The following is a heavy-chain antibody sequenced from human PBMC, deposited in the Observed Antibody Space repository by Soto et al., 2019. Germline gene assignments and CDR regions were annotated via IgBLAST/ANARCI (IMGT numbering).Heavy chain of an antibody. D-gene: IGHD2-2*01. CDR2: ISSSSSYI. V-gene: IGHV3-21*01. CDR1: GFTFSSYS. CDR3: ARDGERIVVVPAAMLDY. Sequence: ESVGGLVKPGGSLRLSCAASGFTFSSYSMNWVRQAPGKGLEWVSSISSSSSYIYYADSVKGRFTISRDNAKNSLYLQMNGLRAEDTAVYYCARDGERIVVVPAAMLDYWGQGTLVTVSS. J-gene: IGHJ4*02.